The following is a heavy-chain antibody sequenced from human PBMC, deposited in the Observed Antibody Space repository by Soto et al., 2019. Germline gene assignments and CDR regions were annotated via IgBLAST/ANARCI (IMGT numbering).Heavy chain of an antibody. D-gene: IGHD3-16*01. CDR1: GYIFVKYG. CDR3: VMVDNYVTPTPQDV. Sequence: QVQLVQSGDEVKKPGASVKVSCKASGYIFVKYGIAWVRQAPGQRLEWMGWISPYTGNTHSASKVQGRLTMTTDTSTSTAYMDLGSLTSDDTAVYYCVMVDNYVTPTPQDVWGQGTTVTVSS. CDR2: ISPYTGNT. V-gene: IGHV1-18*01. J-gene: IGHJ6*02.